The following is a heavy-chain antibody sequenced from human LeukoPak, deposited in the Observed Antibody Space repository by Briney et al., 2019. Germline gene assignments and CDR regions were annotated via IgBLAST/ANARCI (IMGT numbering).Heavy chain of an antibody. CDR1: GYTFTTYY. CDR2: INPSGGST. V-gene: IGHV1-46*01. Sequence: ASVKVSCKAAGYTFTTYYMHWVRQAPGQGLEWMGTINPSGGSTSYAQKFQGRVTMTRDTSTSTVYMELSSLRSEDTAVYYCARGGRGEGTGTTRVAFDIWGQGTMVTVYS. CDR3: ARGGRGEGTGTTRVAFDI. J-gene: IGHJ3*02. D-gene: IGHD1-1*01.